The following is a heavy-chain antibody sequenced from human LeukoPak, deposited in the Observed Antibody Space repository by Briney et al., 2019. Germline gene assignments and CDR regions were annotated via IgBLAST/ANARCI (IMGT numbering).Heavy chain of an antibody. V-gene: IGHV3-74*01. CDR1: GFNFSSYW. D-gene: IGHD2-2*01. CDR3: ARGRSSTTYLFDY. J-gene: IGHJ4*02. Sequence: PGGSLRLSCAASGFNFSSYWMHWVRQAPGKGLVWVSRINSDGSSTSDADSVKGRFTISRDNAKKTLFLQMNSLRAEDTAVYYCARGRSSTTYLFDYWGQGTLVTVSS. CDR2: INSDGSST.